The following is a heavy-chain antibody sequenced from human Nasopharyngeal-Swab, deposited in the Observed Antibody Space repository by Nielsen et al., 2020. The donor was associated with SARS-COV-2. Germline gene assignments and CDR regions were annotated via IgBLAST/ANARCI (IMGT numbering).Heavy chain of an antibody. CDR2: ISSSSSYI. J-gene: IGHJ5*02. V-gene: IGHV3-21*04. CDR3: AKLGDLIVMGDYFRNP. Sequence: VRQMPGKGLEWVSSISSSSSYIYYADSVKGRFTISRDNAKNTLYLQMNSLRAEDTAVYYCAKLGDLIVMGDYFRNPWGQGTLVTVSS. D-gene: IGHD4-17*01.